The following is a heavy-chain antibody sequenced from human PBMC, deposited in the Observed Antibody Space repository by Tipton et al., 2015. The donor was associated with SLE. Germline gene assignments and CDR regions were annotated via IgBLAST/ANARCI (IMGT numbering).Heavy chain of an antibody. CDR3: ARERQGYGSEPFFDY. CDR2: ISYSGST. J-gene: IGHJ4*02. V-gene: IGHV4-59*01. CDR1: DDSIRDYY. Sequence: TLSLTCSVSDDSIRDYYFSWIRQPPGKELEWIGYISYSGSTSYNPSLESRVTISVDTSKNQFSLKLSSVTAADTAVYYCARERQGYGSEPFFDYWGQGTLVTVSS. D-gene: IGHD3-10*01.